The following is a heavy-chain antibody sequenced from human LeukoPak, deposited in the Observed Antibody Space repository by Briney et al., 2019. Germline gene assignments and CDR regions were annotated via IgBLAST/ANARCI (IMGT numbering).Heavy chain of an antibody. V-gene: IGHV3-23*01. CDR2: ISGSGRST. CDR1: GLSFGSYD. CDR3: AKVRPRTLTGYSSGWYFFDS. J-gene: IGHJ4*02. D-gene: IGHD6-19*01. Sequence: GGSLRLSCAASGLSFGSYDMTWVRQAPGQGLECVSTISGSGRSTYYADSVKGRFTISRDNSKNTLFLQMNSLRVEDTAVYYCAKVRPRTLTGYSSGWYFFDSWGQGTLVTVSS.